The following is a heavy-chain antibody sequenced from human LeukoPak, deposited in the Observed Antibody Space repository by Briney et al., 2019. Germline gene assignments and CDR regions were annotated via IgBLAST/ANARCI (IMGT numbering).Heavy chain of an antibody. J-gene: IGHJ4*02. CDR3: ARVLGSGYSDY. V-gene: IGHV4-34*01. CDR1: GGSFSGRY. D-gene: IGHD2-15*01. Sequence: SETLSLTCGVGGGSFSGRYWTWIRQPPGKELEWIGEINHSGDTNYNPSLKSRVTISVDTSKNQFSLKLRSVTAADTAVYYCARVLGSGYSDYWGQGTLVTVSS. CDR2: INHSGDT.